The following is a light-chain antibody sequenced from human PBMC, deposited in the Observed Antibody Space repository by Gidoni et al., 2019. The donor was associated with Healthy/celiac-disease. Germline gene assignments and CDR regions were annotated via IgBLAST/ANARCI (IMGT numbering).Light chain of an antibody. CDR2: AAS. CDR3: QQSYSPTT. Sequence: DIQMTQSPSSLSASVGDRVTITCRASQSISSYLNWYLQKPGKAPKLLIYAASSLQSGVPSRFSGSGSGTDFTLTISSLQPEDFATYYCQQSYSPTTFGPGTKVDIK. J-gene: IGKJ3*01. V-gene: IGKV1-39*01. CDR1: QSISSY.